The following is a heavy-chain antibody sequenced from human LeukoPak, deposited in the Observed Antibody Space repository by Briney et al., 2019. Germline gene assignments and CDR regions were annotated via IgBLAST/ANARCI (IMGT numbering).Heavy chain of an antibody. CDR2: IYYTGTT. V-gene: IGHV4-39*02. J-gene: IGHJ4*02. D-gene: IGHD3-16*01. Sequence: SETLSLTCTVSGGSISSSTYYWGWIRQPPGKGLEWIGAIYYTGTTYYNPSLRSRVTISVDTSKNHFSLKLSSVTAADTALYYCASAPRQGSIGGLDYWGQGTLVTVSS. CDR1: GGSISSSTYY. CDR3: ASAPRQGSIGGLDY.